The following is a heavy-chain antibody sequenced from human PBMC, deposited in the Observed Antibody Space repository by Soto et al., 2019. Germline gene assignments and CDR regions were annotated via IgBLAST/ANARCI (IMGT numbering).Heavy chain of an antibody. V-gene: IGHV3-23*01. CDR1: GFTFRSYA. D-gene: IGHD3-9*01. CDR2: ISGSGGST. Sequence: GGSLRLSCAASGFTFRSYAMSWVRQAPGKGLEWVSAISGSGGSTYYADSVKGRFTISRDNSKNTLYLQMNSLRAEDTAVYYCAKDDDYDILTGYYPIDYWGQGTLVTVSS. CDR3: AKDDDYDILTGYYPIDY. J-gene: IGHJ4*02.